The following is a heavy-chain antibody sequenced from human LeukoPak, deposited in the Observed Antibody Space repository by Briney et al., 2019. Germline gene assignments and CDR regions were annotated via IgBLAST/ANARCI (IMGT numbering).Heavy chain of an antibody. CDR2: ISRSSGYI. Sequence: GGSLRLPCAASGFTFSSYNMNWVRQAPGKGLEWVSSISRSSGYIYYADSVKGRFTISRDNAKNSLYLQMNSLRAEDTAVYYCARGLYYDILTGYYKRGSSRPFDYWGQGTLVTVSS. V-gene: IGHV3-21*01. D-gene: IGHD3-9*01. CDR3: ARGLYYDILTGYYKRGSSRPFDY. J-gene: IGHJ4*02. CDR1: GFTFSSYN.